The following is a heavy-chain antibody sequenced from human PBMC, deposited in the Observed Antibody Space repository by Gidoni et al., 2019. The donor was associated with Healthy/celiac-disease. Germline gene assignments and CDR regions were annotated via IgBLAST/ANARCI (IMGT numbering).Heavy chain of an antibody. J-gene: IGHJ3*02. V-gene: IGHV5-51*01. Sequence: TGSGYSFTSYWIGWVRQMPGKGLEWMGIIYPGDSDTRYSPSFQGQVTISADKSISTAYLQWSSLKASDTAMYYCAIHYDILTGPSWDAFDIWGQGTMVTVSS. CDR2: IYPGDSDT. CDR3: AIHYDILTGPSWDAFDI. CDR1: GYSFTSYW. D-gene: IGHD3-9*01.